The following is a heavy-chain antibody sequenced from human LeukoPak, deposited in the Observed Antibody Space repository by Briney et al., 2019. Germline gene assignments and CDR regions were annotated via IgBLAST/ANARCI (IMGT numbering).Heavy chain of an antibody. CDR1: GGTFSSYT. CDR3: ARDVVDSGYSLFDY. Sequence: SVTVSCKDSGGTFSSYTISWVRQAPGQGLEWMGKIIPIFGTANYAQKFQGRVTITADKSTSTAYLELSSLRSEDTAVYYCARDVVDSGYSLFDYWGQGTLVTVSS. J-gene: IGHJ4*02. CDR2: IIPIFGTA. V-gene: IGHV1-69*08. D-gene: IGHD5-12*01.